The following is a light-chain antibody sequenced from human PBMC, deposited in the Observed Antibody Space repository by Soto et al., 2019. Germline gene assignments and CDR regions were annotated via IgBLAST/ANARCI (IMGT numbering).Light chain of an antibody. Sequence: EIVMTQFPATLSVSPGETATLSCRASQSVTYNLAWYQQKHGQGPRLLIYGASTRATGIPARFSGSGSGTACNVTISSLQSEDFALYYCQQDKNWPPLTGGGGTKVEIK. CDR3: QQDKNWPPLT. J-gene: IGKJ4*01. V-gene: IGKV3-15*01. CDR1: QSVTYN. CDR2: GAS.